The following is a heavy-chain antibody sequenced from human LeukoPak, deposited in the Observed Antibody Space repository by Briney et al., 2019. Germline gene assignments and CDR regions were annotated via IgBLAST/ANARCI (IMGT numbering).Heavy chain of an antibody. CDR2: IYYSGST. CDR1: GGSISSYY. D-gene: IGHD2-2*01. CDR3: ARVGYQLLFPFFDY. V-gene: IGHV4-59*01. Sequence: SETLSLTCTVSGGSISSYYWSWIRQPPGKGLEWIGYIYYSGSTNYNPSLKSRVTISVDTSKNQFSLKLSSVTAADTAVYYCARVGYQLLFPFFDYWGQGALVTVSS. J-gene: IGHJ4*02.